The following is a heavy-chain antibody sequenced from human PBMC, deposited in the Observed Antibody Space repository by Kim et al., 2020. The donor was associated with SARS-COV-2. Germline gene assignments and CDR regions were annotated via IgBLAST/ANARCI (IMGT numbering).Heavy chain of an antibody. Sequence: SETLSLTCTVSGGSISSYYWSWIRQPPGKGLEWIGYIYYSGSTNYNPSLKSRVTISVDTSKNQFSLKLSSVTAADTAVYYCAREEPRGRGGMDVWGQGTTVTVSS. CDR1: GGSISSYY. CDR3: AREEPRGRGGMDV. CDR2: IYYSGST. D-gene: IGHD3-10*01. V-gene: IGHV4-59*01. J-gene: IGHJ6*02.